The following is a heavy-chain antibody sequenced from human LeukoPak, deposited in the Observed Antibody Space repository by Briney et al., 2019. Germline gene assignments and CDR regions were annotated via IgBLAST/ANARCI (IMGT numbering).Heavy chain of an antibody. J-gene: IGHJ4*02. CDR2: INPNSGGT. V-gene: IGHV1-2*02. CDR3: ASRNRPSYYYDSSGYYWDY. D-gene: IGHD3-22*01. Sequence: GASVKVSCKASGYTFTGYYMHWVRQAPGQGLEWMGWINPNSGGTNYAQKFQGRVTMTTDTSISTAYMELSRLRSDDTAVYYCASRNRPSYYYDSSGYYWDYWGQGTLVTVSS. CDR1: GYTFTGYY.